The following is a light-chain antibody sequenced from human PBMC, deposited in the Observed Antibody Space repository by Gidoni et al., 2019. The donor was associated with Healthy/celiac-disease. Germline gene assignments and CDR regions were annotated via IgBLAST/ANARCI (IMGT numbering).Light chain of an antibody. CDR3: QQLNSYLPL. CDR1: QGISSY. CDR2: AAS. Sequence: DIQLTQSPSFLSASVGDRVTITCRASQGISSYLAWYQQKPGKAPKLLIYAASTLQSGVPSRFSGSGSGTEFTLTSSSLQPEDFATYYCQQLNSYLPLFGGGTKVEIK. V-gene: IGKV1-9*01. J-gene: IGKJ4*01.